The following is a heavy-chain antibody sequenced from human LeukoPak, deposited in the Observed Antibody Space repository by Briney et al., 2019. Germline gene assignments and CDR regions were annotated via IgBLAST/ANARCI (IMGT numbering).Heavy chain of an antibody. J-gene: IGHJ6*03. D-gene: IGHD2-15*01. Sequence: ASVKVSCKASGYTFTNFGINWVRQAPGQGLEWMGGISAFNGNTHYAQNLQGRVTMTTDTSTSTAYMELRSLRSDDTAVYYCAREYCSGGARYGYFYYYMDVWGKGTTVTVSS. CDR3: AREYCSGGARYGYFYYYMDV. V-gene: IGHV1-18*01. CDR1: GYTFTNFG. CDR2: ISAFNGNT.